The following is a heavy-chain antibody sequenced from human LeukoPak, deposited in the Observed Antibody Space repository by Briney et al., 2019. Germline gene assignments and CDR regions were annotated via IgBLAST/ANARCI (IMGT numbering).Heavy chain of an antibody. CDR2: ISYDGSNK. CDR3: ARDNEGRPFRD. CDR1: GFTFSSYA. V-gene: IGHV3-30*04. J-gene: IGHJ4*02. D-gene: IGHD3-10*01. Sequence: PGGSLRLSCAASGFTFSSYAMHWVRQAPGKGLEWVAVISYDGSNKYYADSVKGRFTISRDNSKNTLYLQMNSLKAEDTAVYYCARDNEGRPFRDWGQGTLVTVSS.